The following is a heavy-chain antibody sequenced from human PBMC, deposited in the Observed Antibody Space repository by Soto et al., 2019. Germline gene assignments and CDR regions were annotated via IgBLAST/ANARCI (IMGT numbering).Heavy chain of an antibody. V-gene: IGHV2-5*02. J-gene: IGHJ4*02. CDR1: GFSLTTSGVG. Sequence: QITLKESGPTVVKPTETLTLTCTFSGFSLTTSGVGVGWVRQSPGKAPEWLALIYWDDDKRYSTSLKSRLTITKDTSKNQVVXTXXXXXXXXXXXXXXXXXXXXXXXXXXXXTAIYFDFWGQGTPVVVSS. CDR3: XXXXXXXXXXXXXXTAIYFDF. CDR2: IYWDDDK.